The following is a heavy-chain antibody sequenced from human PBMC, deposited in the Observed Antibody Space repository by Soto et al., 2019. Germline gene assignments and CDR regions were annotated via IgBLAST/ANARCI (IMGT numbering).Heavy chain of an antibody. CDR3: ARDYGDYFDY. D-gene: IGHD4-17*01. CDR1: GGSISSNN. Sequence: PSETLSLTCAVSGGSISSNNWWSWFRQPPGKGLEWIGYIYYSGSTNYNPSLKSRVTISVDTSKNQFSLKLSSVTAADTAVYYCARDYGDYFDYWGQGTLVTVSS. V-gene: IGHV4-4*02. CDR2: IYYSGST. J-gene: IGHJ4*02.